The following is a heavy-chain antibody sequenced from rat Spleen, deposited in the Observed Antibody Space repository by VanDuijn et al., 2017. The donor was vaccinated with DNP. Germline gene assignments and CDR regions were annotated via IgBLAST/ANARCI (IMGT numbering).Heavy chain of an antibody. J-gene: IGHJ2*01. Sequence: EVQLVESGGGLVQPGRSLKLSCAASGFTFSAYYMAWVRQAPAKGLEWVAYIGSPAYAPYYADSVKGRFTISRYNTKSTLYLQMNSLRSEDMATYYCARWNSGHFDYWGQGVMVPVSS. CDR1: GFTFSAYY. D-gene: IGHD4-3*01. CDR3: ARWNSGHFDY. V-gene: IGHV5-22*01. CDR2: IGSPAYAP.